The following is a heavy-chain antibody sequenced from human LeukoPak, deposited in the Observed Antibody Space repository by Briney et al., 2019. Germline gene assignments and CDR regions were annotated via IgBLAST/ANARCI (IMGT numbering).Heavy chain of an antibody. CDR1: GGSISSYD. Sequence: SETLSLTGTVSGGSISSYDWSWSRQPPGKGLEGSGYIYYSGSTNDNPSLKRRGTISVDTCKKQFALKRRSGTAAGTAGYYSGRDNNQEGFSGVYAIPPVLGWFDHWGQGTLVTVSS. D-gene: IGHD2-8*01. CDR3: GRDNNQEGFSGVYAIPPVLGWFDH. J-gene: IGHJ5*02. CDR2: IYYSGST. V-gene: IGHV4-59*01.